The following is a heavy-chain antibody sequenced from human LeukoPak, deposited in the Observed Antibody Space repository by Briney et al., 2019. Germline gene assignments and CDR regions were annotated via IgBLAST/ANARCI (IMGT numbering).Heavy chain of an antibody. Sequence: SETLSLTCTVSRGSISRYYWSWIRQPAGKGLEWIGRIYTSRSTDYNPSLQSRVTMSVDTSKNQFSLKLSSVTAADTAVYYCAREFPYSGSYYRRSYYYYMDVWGKGTTVTVSS. CDR2: IYTSRST. CDR3: AREFPYSGSYYRRSYYYYMDV. CDR1: RGSISRYY. J-gene: IGHJ6*03. D-gene: IGHD1-26*01. V-gene: IGHV4-4*07.